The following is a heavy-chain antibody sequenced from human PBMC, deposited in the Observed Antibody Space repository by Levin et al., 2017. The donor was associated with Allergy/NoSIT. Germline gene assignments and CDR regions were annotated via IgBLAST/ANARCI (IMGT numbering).Heavy chain of an antibody. J-gene: IGHJ3*02. CDR2: TYYRSKWYN. Sequence: SETLSLTCAISGDSVSSNSAAWNWIRQSPSRGLEWLGRTYYRSKWYNDYAVSVKSRITINPDTSKNQFSLQLNSVTPEDTAVYYCARCPYDTGYSSSWPDAFDIWGQGTMVTVSS. CDR3: ARCPYDTGYSSSWPDAFDI. V-gene: IGHV6-1*01. D-gene: IGHD6-13*01. CDR1: GDSVSSNSAA.